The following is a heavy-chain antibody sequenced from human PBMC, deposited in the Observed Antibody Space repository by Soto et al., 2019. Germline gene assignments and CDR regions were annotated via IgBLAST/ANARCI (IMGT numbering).Heavy chain of an antibody. D-gene: IGHD2-2*01. CDR1: GFTFRNYP. V-gene: IGHV3-23*01. J-gene: IGHJ4*02. Sequence: EVQLLEAGGGLVQPGGSLRLSCAASGFTFRNYPMTWVRQAPGKGLDWVSTISGSGVDTYYPNSVKGRVTISRDNSENTLYLQINSLRAEDTDIYYCAKGGLLPRANRWFWGQGTLVTVSS. CDR3: AKGGLLPRANRWF. CDR2: ISGSGVDT.